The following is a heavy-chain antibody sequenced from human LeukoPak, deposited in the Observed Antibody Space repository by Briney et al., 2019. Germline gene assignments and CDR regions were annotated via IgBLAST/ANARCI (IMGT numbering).Heavy chain of an antibody. J-gene: IGHJ5*02. CDR2: IKQDGSEK. D-gene: IGHD3-22*01. V-gene: IGHV3-7*04. CDR3: ARALSTQYYASSGS. Sequence: PWGSLRLSCAASGFTFSGYWMSWVRQAPGKGLEWVANIKQDGSEKYYVDSVKGRFTISRDNAKNSLYLQMNSLRAEDTAVYYCARALSTQYYASSGSWGQGTLVTVSS. CDR1: GFTFSGYW.